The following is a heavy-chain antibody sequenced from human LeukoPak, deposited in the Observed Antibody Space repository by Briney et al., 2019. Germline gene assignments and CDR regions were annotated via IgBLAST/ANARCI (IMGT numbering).Heavy chain of an antibody. CDR2: ITGSGGTT. J-gene: IGHJ4*02. Sequence: GGSLRLSCAAAGFTFSSYAMTWVRQAPGKRLELGSVITGSGGTTYYSDSVKGRFTISRDNSKTTLYVQMNRLRAEDTAVYYCAKSFLTGYSLFDSWGQGTLVTVSS. CDR1: GFTFSSYA. CDR3: AKSFLTGYSLFDS. D-gene: IGHD3-9*01. V-gene: IGHV3-23*01.